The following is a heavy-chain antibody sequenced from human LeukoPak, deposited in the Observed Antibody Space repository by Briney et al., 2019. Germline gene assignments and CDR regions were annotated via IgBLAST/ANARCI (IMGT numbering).Heavy chain of an antibody. CDR2: IYYTGST. Sequence: KPSETLSLTCTVSGGSISIYYWSWIRQPPGRGLEWIGYIYYTGSTNYNPSLKSRVTISVDTSKNQFSLKLSSVTAADTAVYYCARLRGNLFDYWGQGTLVTVSS. CDR3: ARLRGNLFDY. V-gene: IGHV4-59*08. J-gene: IGHJ4*02. D-gene: IGHD4-23*01. CDR1: GGSISIYY.